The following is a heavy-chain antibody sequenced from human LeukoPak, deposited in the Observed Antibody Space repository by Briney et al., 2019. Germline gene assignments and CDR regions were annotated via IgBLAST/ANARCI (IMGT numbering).Heavy chain of an antibody. CDR1: GGSFSGYY. J-gene: IGHJ4*02. CDR3: AGNWGSTFGVFDY. D-gene: IGHD7-27*01. Sequence: SETLSLTCAVYGGSFSGYYWSWIRQPPGKGLEWIGEINHSGSTNYNPSLKSRVTISVDTSKNQFSLKLSSVTAADTAVYYCAGNWGSTFGVFDYWGQGTLVTVPS. V-gene: IGHV4-34*01. CDR2: INHSGST.